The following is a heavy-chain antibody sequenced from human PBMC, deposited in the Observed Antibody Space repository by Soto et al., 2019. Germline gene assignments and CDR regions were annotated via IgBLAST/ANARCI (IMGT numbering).Heavy chain of an antibody. J-gene: IGHJ4*02. CDR1: GFTFTSYS. CDR3: ARGRTCTGATCYGGGDY. Sequence: DVHLVESGGGLVKPGGSLRLSCVASGFTFTSYSMLLVRQPPGKGLEWVSSISSDHNYIYYADSVKGRFTISRDNAKNALYLQMISLRAEDTAVYYCARGRTCTGATCYGGGDYWGQGALVTVSS. D-gene: IGHD2-15*01. CDR2: ISSDHNYI. V-gene: IGHV3-21*01.